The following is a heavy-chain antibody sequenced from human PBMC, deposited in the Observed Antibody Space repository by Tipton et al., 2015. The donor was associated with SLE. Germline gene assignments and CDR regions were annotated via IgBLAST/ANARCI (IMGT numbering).Heavy chain of an antibody. V-gene: IGHV5-51*01. CDR2: IYYTGST. CDR1: GYSFTSYW. J-gene: IGHJ2*01. D-gene: IGHD5-24*01. CDR3: ARDDGGPGGFDL. Sequence: QLVQSGAEVKKPGESLKISCKGSGYSFTSYWIGWVRQMPGKGLEWIGHIYYTGSTYYNPSLRSRAIISVDTSKRQFSLKLSSVTAADTAVYYCARDDGGPGGFDLWGRGTLVTVSS.